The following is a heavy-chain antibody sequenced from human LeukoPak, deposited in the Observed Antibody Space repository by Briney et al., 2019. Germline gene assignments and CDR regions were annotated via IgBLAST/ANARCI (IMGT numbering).Heavy chain of an antibody. V-gene: IGHV3-30*03. CDR2: ISYDGSNK. CDR3: ARVLGYDYVWGSYRLPIDY. Sequence: GGSLRLSCAASGFTFSSYGMHWVRQAPGKGLEWVAVISYDGSNKYYADSVKGRFTISRDNAKNSLYLQMNSLRAEDTAVYYCARVLGYDYVWGSYRLPIDYWGQGTLVTVSS. D-gene: IGHD3-16*02. J-gene: IGHJ4*02. CDR1: GFTFSSYG.